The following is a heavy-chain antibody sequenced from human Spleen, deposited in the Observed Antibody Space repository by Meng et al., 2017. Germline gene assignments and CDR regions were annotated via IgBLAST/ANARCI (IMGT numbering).Heavy chain of an antibody. Sequence: GGSLRLSCAASGFTFSKFWMHWVRQAPGKGLGWVSRLSPDGSDTNYADSVKGRFTISRDNARNTLYLQMSSLRVEDTAVYYCARGCGGSCLAADSWGQGTLVTVSS. D-gene: IGHD2-15*01. CDR3: ARGCGGSCLAADS. CDR2: LSPDGSDT. V-gene: IGHV3-74*01. J-gene: IGHJ4*02. CDR1: GFTFSKFW.